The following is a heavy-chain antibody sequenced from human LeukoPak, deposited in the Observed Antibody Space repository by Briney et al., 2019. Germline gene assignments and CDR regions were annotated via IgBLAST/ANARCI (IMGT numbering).Heavy chain of an antibody. D-gene: IGHD5-18*01. J-gene: IGHJ4*02. V-gene: IGHV3-73*01. Sequence: GGSLRLSCAASGFTFSGSAMHWVRQASGKGLEWVGRIRSKANSYATAYAASVKGRFTISRDDSKNTAYLQMNSLKTEDTAVYYCAKDSSTIHLWQHTDSWGQGTLVTVSS. CDR3: AKDSSTIHLWQHTDS. CDR2: IRSKANSYAT. CDR1: GFTFSGSA.